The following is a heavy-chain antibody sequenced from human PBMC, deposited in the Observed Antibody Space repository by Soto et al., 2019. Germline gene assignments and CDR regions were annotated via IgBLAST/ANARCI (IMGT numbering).Heavy chain of an antibody. CDR2: IYSGGST. CDR1: GFTVSSHY. J-gene: IGHJ5*02. CDR3: AQHDWFDP. Sequence: EVQQVESGGGLVQPGGSLRLSCAVSGFTVSSHYMSWVRQAPGKGLERVSVIYSGGSTYYADSVKGRFTISRDNSKNTLYLQMNSLRAEDSAVYYCAQHDWFDPWGQGTLVTVSS. V-gene: IGHV3-66*04.